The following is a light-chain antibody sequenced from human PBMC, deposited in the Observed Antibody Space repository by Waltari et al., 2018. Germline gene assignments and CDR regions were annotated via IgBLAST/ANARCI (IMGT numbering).Light chain of an antibody. Sequence: DIQMTQSPSTLSASVGDRFTITCRASQSISNWLAWYQQKPGKAPKLLIYKAYTLESGVPSRFSGSGSGTEFTRTISSLQPDDFATYYCQQYNSYSLLTFGGGTKVEIK. J-gene: IGKJ4*01. CDR3: QQYNSYSLLT. V-gene: IGKV1-5*03. CDR1: QSISNW. CDR2: KAY.